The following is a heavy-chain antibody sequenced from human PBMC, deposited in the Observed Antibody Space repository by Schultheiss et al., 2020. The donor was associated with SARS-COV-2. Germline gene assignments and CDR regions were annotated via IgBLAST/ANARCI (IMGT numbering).Heavy chain of an antibody. V-gene: IGHV4-59*11. D-gene: IGHD5-18*01. J-gene: IGHJ5*02. CDR3: ARYTAMAINWFDP. Sequence: GSLRLSCTVSGGSLTSHYWTWIRQSPGKGLEWIGYIYYNGNTNCNPSLKSRVTMSIDTSKNQFSLKMSSVTAADTAVYYCARYTAMAINWFDPWGQGALVTVSS. CDR2: IYYNGNT. CDR1: GGSLTSHY.